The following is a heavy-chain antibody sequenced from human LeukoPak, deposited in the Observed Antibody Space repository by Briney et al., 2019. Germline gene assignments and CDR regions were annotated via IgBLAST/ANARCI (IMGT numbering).Heavy chain of an antibody. J-gene: IGHJ4*02. CDR2: IYYSGIT. Sequence: SETLSLTCTVSGGSISSGGYYWSWIRQHPGKGLGWIWYIYYSGITYYNPSLKSRVTISVDTSKNQFSLKLSSVTAADTAVYYCARDFAYAPLGYWGQGTLVTVSS. V-gene: IGHV4-31*03. CDR3: ARDFAYAPLGY. CDR1: GGSISSGGYY. D-gene: IGHD3-16*01.